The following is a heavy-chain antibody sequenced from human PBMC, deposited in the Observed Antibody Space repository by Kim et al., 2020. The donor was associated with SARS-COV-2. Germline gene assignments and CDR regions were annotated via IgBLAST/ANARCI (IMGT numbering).Heavy chain of an antibody. V-gene: IGHV3-30*18. CDR3: GKYNDDSASYHKDWFEP. CDR2: ISYHGINK. Sequence: GGSLRLSCTGSGFTFSSYGMNWVRQAPGKGLEWVAVISYHGINKYYADSVKGRFAISRDNSKNTLYLQMNSLRAEDTAVYYCGKYNDDSASYHKDWFEPWGHGTLVTVSS. D-gene: IGHD3-10*01. J-gene: IGHJ5*02. CDR1: GFTFSSYG.